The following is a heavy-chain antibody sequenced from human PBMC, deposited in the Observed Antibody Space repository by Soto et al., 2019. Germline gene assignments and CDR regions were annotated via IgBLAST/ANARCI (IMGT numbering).Heavy chain of an antibody. CDR2: IYYSGST. CDR1: GGSVSSGSYY. V-gene: IGHV4-61*01. J-gene: IGHJ4*02. D-gene: IGHD5-12*01. CDR3: ARVRDGYNYSDY. Sequence: SETLSLTCTVSGGSVSSGSYYWSWIRQPPGKGLEWIGYIYYSGSTNYNPSLKSRVTISVDTSKNQGSLKLSAVTAADTAVYYCARVRDGYNYSDYWGQGTRVTVSS.